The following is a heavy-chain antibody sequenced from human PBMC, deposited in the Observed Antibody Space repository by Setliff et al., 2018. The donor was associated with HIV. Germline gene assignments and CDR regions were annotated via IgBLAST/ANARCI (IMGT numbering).Heavy chain of an antibody. Sequence: SETLSLTCTVSGGSISSHYWSWIRQPPGRGLEWIGYIYYTGSTYYNPSLESRVTMSVDTSKNQFSLKLKFVTAADTAIYYCTRGRTDTAMAHDYWGQGTPVTVSS. D-gene: IGHD5-18*01. CDR2: IYYTGST. CDR3: TRGRTDTAMAHDY. J-gene: IGHJ4*02. CDR1: GGSISSHY. V-gene: IGHV4-59*11.